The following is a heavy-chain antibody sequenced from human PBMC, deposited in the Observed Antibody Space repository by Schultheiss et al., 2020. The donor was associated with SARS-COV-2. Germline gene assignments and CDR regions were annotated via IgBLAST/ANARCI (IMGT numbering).Heavy chain of an antibody. CDR1: GYTFTGYY. CDR3: ARDSELDY. Sequence: ASVKVSCKASGYTFTGYYMHWVRQAPGQGLEWMGWINPNSGGTNYAQKFQGRVTMTRDTSISTAYMELSSVTAADTAVYYCARDSELDYWGQGTLVTVSS. J-gene: IGHJ4*02. V-gene: IGHV1-2*02. CDR2: INPNSGGT.